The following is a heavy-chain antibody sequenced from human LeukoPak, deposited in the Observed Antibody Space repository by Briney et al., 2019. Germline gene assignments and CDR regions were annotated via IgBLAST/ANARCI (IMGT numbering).Heavy chain of an antibody. Sequence: AAVKDSSEASGYTFTGYYMHWVRQDPGQGLEWMGWINPNSGGTNYAQKFQGRVTMTRDTSISTAYMELSRLRSDDTAMYYCARDLLVGASSHFDYWGQGTLVTVSS. CDR2: INPNSGGT. CDR3: ARDLLVGASSHFDY. CDR1: GYTFTGYY. D-gene: IGHD1-26*01. V-gene: IGHV1-2*02. J-gene: IGHJ4*02.